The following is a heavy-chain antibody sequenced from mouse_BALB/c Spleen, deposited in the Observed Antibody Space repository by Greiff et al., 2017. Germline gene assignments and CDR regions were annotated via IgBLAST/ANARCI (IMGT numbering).Heavy chain of an antibody. CDR3: ARAGIPDFDY. CDR1: GFTFSSFG. Sequence: EVQLVESGGGLVQPGGSRKLSCAASGFTFSSFGMHWVRQAPEKGLEWVAYISSGSSTIYYADTVKGRFTISRDNPKNTLFLQMTSLRSEDTAMYYCARAGIPDFDYWGQGTTLTVSS. J-gene: IGHJ2*01. CDR2: ISSGSSTI. V-gene: IGHV5-17*02.